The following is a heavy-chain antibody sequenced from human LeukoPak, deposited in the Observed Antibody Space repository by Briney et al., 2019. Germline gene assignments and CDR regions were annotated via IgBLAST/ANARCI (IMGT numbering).Heavy chain of an antibody. CDR2: ISNSDSTI. Sequence: PGGSLRLSCAASGFTFSSYEMNWVRQAPGRGLEWVSYISNSDSTIYYADSVKGRFTISRDNAKNSLYLQMNSLGAEDTAVYYCARGLSGAPDYWGRGTLVTVSS. CDR3: ARGLSGAPDY. D-gene: IGHD3-10*01. CDR1: GFTFSSYE. V-gene: IGHV3-48*03. J-gene: IGHJ1*01.